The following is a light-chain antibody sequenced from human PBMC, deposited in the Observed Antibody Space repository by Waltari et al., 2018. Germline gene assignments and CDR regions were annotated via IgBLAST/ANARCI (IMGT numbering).Light chain of an antibody. CDR3: QQYNNYPKT. V-gene: IGKV1-5*03. J-gene: IGKJ1*01. CDR1: ESISTW. Sequence: DIQLTQSPSTLSASVGDRVTITCRASESISTWLVWYQQRPGQAPNLLIYKASSLQSGVPPRFSGTGSGTEFTLTISSLQPDDFGTYYCQQYNNYPKTFGQGTKVEVK. CDR2: KAS.